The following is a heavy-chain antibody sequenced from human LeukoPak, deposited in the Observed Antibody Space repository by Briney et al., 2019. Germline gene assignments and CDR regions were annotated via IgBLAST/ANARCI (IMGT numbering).Heavy chain of an antibody. CDR2: IYYSGST. CDR3: ARGPLDSSGYYSAFDY. V-gene: IGHV4-39*07. D-gene: IGHD3-22*01. J-gene: IGHJ4*02. Sequence: SETLSLTCTVSGGSISSSNYYWGWIRQPPGKGLEWIGSIYYSGSTYYNPSLKSRVTISLDTSRNQFSLKLSSVTAADTAVYYCARGPLDSSGYYSAFDYWGQGTLVTVSS. CDR1: GGSISSSNYY.